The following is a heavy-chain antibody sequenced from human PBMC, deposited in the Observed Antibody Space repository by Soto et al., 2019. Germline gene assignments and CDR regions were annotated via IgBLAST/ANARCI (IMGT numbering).Heavy chain of an antibody. J-gene: IGHJ4*02. CDR2: IDHSGIT. V-gene: IGHV4-34*04. Sequence: SETLSLTCAVSGGSFSGFYWSWIRQSPGKGLEWIGEIDHSGITNHNTALRSRATMSVDTSKNQFSLKLRSVTAADTAVYYCARGVSVTLAVQGGAPDENYFNSWSQGTLVTVSS. CDR1: GGSFSGFY. D-gene: IGHD1-26*01. CDR3: ARGVSVTLAVQGGAPDENYFNS.